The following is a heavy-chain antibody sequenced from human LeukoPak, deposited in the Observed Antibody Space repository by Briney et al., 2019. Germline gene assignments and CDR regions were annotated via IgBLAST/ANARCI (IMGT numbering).Heavy chain of an antibody. CDR1: GGTFSSYA. CDR2: IIPIFGTA. V-gene: IGHV1-69*05. J-gene: IGHJ6*03. Sequence: GASVKVSCKASGGTFSSYAISWVRQAPGQGLEWRGGIIPIFGTANYAQKFQGRVTITTDESTSTAYMELSSLRSEDTAVYYCARGWTTVTRGGSYYMDVWGKGTTVTVSS. D-gene: IGHD4-17*01. CDR3: ARGWTTVTRGGSYYMDV.